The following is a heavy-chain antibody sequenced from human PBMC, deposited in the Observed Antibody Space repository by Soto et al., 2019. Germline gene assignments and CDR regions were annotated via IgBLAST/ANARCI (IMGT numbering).Heavy chain of an antibody. V-gene: IGHV4-61*08. CDR2: IYYSGST. J-gene: IGHJ4*02. D-gene: IGHD3-22*01. CDR3: ARARGGYYDY. Sequence: PSETLSLTCTVSCGSISLSDHYWSWIRQPPGKGLEWLGYIYYSGSTNYNPSLKSRVTISVDTSKNQFSLKLSSVTAADTAVYYCARARGGYYDYWGQGTLVTVSS. CDR1: CGSISLSDHY.